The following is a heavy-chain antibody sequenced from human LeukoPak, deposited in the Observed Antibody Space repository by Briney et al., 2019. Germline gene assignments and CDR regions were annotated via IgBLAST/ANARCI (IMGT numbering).Heavy chain of an antibody. J-gene: IGHJ5*02. CDR1: GASVSSGDYY. D-gene: IGHD2-8*01. V-gene: IGHV4-31*03. CDR3: ARDYIETAFCASGVCYTGGFDP. Sequence: SETLSLTCTVSGASVSSGDYYWSWLRQHPGKGLEWIGYIHYSGPTYSNPYLRSRVTLSVDTSNNLLSLRLSSVTSADTAVYYCARDYIETAFCASGVCYTGGFDPWGQGTLVTVSS. CDR2: IHYSGPT.